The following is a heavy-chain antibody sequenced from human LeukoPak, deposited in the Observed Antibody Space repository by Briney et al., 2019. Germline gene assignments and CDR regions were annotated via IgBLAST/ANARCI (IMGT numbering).Heavy chain of an antibody. CDR2: ISASGRST. D-gene: IGHD3-10*01. J-gene: IGHJ4*02. Sequence: GGSLRLSCAASGFTFDNFGMTWVRQAAGKGLQWVSRISASGRSTTYAESVKGRITISRDNSRNTLFLQVNSLRDDDTAVYYCAKVDNMVRGIIAYWGQGTLVTVSS. CDR3: AKVDNMVRGIIAY. CDR1: GFTFDNFG. V-gene: IGHV3-23*01.